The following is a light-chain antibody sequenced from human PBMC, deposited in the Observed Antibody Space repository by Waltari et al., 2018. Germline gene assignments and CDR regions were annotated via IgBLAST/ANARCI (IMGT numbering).Light chain of an antibody. CDR3: SSYASGSAFYV. Sequence: QSALTPPASVSGSPGQSITISCTGTSSDVGGSNYVSWYQQYPGKAPKLIIHDVSGRPSGVSNRISGLQAEDEADYYCSSYASGSAFYVFGTATKVTVL. V-gene: IGLV2-14*03. CDR1: SSDVGGSNY. J-gene: IGLJ1*01. CDR2: DVS.